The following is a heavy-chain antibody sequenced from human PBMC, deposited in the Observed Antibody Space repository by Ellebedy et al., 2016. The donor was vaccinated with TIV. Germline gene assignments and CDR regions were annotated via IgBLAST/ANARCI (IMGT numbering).Heavy chain of an antibody. D-gene: IGHD2-2*01. CDR3: ARDARFIDQQHNWFDP. Sequence: GGSLRLSCAASGFTFSDYYMIWIRQAPGKGLEWVSYIRNSGSTIYYADSVKGRFTISRDNTKNSLSLQMNSLRVEDTAVYYCARDARFIDQQHNWFDPWGQGTLVTVSS. CDR2: IRNSGSTI. CDR1: GFTFSDYY. V-gene: IGHV3-11*01. J-gene: IGHJ5*02.